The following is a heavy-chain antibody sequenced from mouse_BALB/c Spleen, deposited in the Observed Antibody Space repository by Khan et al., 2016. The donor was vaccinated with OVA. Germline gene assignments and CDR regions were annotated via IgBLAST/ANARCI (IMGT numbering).Heavy chain of an antibody. D-gene: IGHD3-2*02. CDR3: SSSGYGFGAY. CDR2: INPGSGGT. V-gene: IGHV1-54*01. CDR1: GYAFTNYL. Sequence: QVQLQQPGAELVRPGTSVKVSCKASGYAFTNYLIEWVKQRPGQGLEWIGVINPGSGGTNYNEKFKDKATLTADKSSSTAYMQLSSLTSDDSSFYFCSSSGYGFGAYWGPGTLVTVSA. J-gene: IGHJ3*01.